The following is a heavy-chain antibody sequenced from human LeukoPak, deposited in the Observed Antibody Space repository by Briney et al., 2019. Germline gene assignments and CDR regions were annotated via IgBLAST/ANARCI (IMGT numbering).Heavy chain of an antibody. D-gene: IGHD6-19*01. J-gene: IGHJ4*02. Sequence: SGGSLTLSCAASGFTFSSYAMSWVRQAPGKGLEWVSAISGSGGSTYYADSVKGRFTISRDNSKNTLYLQMNSLRAEDTAVYYCAKAGWYQSPVDYWGQGTLVTVSS. CDR3: AKAGWYQSPVDY. CDR2: ISGSGGST. CDR1: GFTFSSYA. V-gene: IGHV3-23*01.